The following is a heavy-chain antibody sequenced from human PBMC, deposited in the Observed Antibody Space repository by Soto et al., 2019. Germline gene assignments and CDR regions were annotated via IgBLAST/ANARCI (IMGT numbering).Heavy chain of an antibody. D-gene: IGHD6-19*01. J-gene: IGHJ5*02. CDR3: ARAPKPRGIAVANNWFDP. Sequence: GGSLRLSCAASGFTFSSYAMHWVRQAPGKGLEWVAVISYDGSNKYYADSVKGRFTISRDNSKNTLYLQMNSLRAEDTAVYYCARAPKPRGIAVANNWFDPWGQGTLVTVSS. V-gene: IGHV3-30-3*01. CDR2: ISYDGSNK. CDR1: GFTFSSYA.